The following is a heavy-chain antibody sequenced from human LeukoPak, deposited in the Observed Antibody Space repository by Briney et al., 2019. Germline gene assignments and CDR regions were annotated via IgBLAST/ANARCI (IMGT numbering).Heavy chain of an antibody. CDR1: GYTFTSYD. Sequence: GASVKVSCKASGYTFTSYDINWVRQATGQGLEWMGWMNPNSGNTGYAQKFQGRVTITRNTSISTAYMELSSLRSEDTAVYYCARRASNEFYYYYYMDVWGKGTTVTVSS. CDR3: ARRASNEFYYYYYMDV. CDR2: MNPNSGNT. D-gene: IGHD4-11*01. J-gene: IGHJ6*03. V-gene: IGHV1-8*03.